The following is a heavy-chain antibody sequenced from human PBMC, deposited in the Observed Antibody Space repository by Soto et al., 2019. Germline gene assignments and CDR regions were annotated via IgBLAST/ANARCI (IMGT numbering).Heavy chain of an antibody. D-gene: IGHD3-22*01. V-gene: IGHV4-30-4*01. Sequence: LSLTCAVSGASVTSDDYYWSWIRQPPGKGLEWIGYIYHSGSTYYNPSLKSRVSISIDTSQNQFSLKLTSLTAADTAVYFCARDPIFYYASSGYGGSYFDYWGQGSRVTVSS. CDR2: IYHSGST. CDR3: ARDPIFYYASSGYGGSYFDY. J-gene: IGHJ4*02. CDR1: GASVTSDDYY.